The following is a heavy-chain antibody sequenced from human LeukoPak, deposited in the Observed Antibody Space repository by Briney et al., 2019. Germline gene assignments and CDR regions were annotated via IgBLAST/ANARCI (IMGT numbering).Heavy chain of an antibody. CDR1: GGSFSGYY. D-gene: IGHD1-26*01. J-gene: IGHJ4*02. CDR3: ARGRDSGSYYADDY. CDR2: INHSGST. Sequence: PSETLSLTCAVYGGSFSGYYWGWIRQPPGKGLEWIGEINHSGSTNYNPSLKSRVTISVDTSKNQFSLKLSSVTAADTAVYYCARGRDSGSYYADDYWGQGTLVTVSS. V-gene: IGHV4-34*01.